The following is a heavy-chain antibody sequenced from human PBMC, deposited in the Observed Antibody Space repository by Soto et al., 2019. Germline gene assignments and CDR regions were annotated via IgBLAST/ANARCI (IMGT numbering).Heavy chain of an antibody. Sequence: EVQLVESGGGLILPGGSLRLSCAASGFTFNTHWMHWVRQAPGKGLVWVSRINSDGSITDYADSVKGRFSISRDNPGNTLYLQMNSLSPEDTAVYYCARAMTSVGAAAKGDFWGQGTLVTVSS. CDR3: ARAMTSVGAAAKGDF. D-gene: IGHD1-26*01. V-gene: IGHV3-74*01. J-gene: IGHJ4*02. CDR2: INSDGSIT. CDR1: GFTFNTHW.